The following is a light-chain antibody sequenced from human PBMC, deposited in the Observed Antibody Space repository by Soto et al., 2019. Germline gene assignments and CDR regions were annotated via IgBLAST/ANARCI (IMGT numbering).Light chain of an antibody. CDR1: SSNIGVGYD. Sequence: QSALTQPPSVSGAPGQRVTISCTGSSSNIGVGYDVHWYQHLPGTAPKLLIYDNTNRPSGVPDRFSGSKSGTSASLAITGLQAEDEADYYCQSYDSSLSAPYVFGTGTKVTVL. V-gene: IGLV1-40*01. J-gene: IGLJ1*01. CDR2: DNT. CDR3: QSYDSSLSAPYV.